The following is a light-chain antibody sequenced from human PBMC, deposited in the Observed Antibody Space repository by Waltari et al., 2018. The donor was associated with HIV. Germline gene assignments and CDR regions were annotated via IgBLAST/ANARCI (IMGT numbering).Light chain of an antibody. Sequence: QSVLTQPPSASGTPGPSVPISCTGSSSDTGSHPLNWYQQPPGTAPRLLNYTNNQRPSGVPDRFSGSKSGTSASLVISGLQSEDEADYFCAAWDDSLNGDVVFGGGTKLTVL. V-gene: IGLV1-44*01. J-gene: IGLJ2*01. CDR2: TNN. CDR3: AAWDDSLNGDVV. CDR1: SSDTGSHP.